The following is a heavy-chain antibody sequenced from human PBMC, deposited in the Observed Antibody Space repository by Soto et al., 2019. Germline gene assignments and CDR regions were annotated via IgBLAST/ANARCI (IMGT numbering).Heavy chain of an antibody. CDR3: ARVGWFGELYSYYYGMDV. CDR1: GDSVSSNSAA. V-gene: IGHV6-1*01. J-gene: IGHJ6*02. D-gene: IGHD3-10*01. CDR2: TYYRSKWYN. Sequence: SPTLSLTCAISGDSVSSNSAAWNWIRQSPSRGLEWLGRTYYRSKWYNDYAVSVKSRITINPDTSKNQFSLQLNSVTPEDTAVYYCARVGWFGELYSYYYGMDVWGQGTTVTVSS.